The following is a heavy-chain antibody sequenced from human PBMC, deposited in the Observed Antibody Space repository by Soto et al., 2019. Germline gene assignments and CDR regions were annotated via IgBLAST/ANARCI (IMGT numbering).Heavy chain of an antibody. CDR2: IKQDGSAQ. CDR1: GFLFRNYW. J-gene: IGHJ3*02. D-gene: IGHD2-21*01. Sequence: PGGSVRLTCVASGFLFRNYWMIWHRQAPGKGLEWVATIKQDGSAQKYEDSVRGRFTISRDNAKNSLFLQMNSLRVEDTAVYYCARDHDYQEGGGWFDAYDIWGQGTLVTVSS. V-gene: IGHV3-7*04. CDR3: ARDHDYQEGGGWFDAYDI.